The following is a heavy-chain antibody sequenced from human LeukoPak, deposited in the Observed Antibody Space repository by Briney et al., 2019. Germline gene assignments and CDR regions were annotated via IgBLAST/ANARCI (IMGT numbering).Heavy chain of an antibody. J-gene: IGHJ3*01. V-gene: IGHV3-74*01. Sequence: GGSLRLSCAVSGFTFSNYLMHWVRQAPGGGLVWDSRINIDETNAYADSVSGRLTTSRDNAKNTLYLQMNSLRAEDTAVYFCGRGGDGIDVWGQGATVIVSS. CDR1: GFTFSNYL. CDR3: GRGGDGIDV. CDR2: INIDETNA.